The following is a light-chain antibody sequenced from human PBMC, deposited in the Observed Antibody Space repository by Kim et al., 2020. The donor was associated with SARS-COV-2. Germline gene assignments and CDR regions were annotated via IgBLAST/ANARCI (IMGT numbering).Light chain of an antibody. CDR2: LGS. J-gene: IGKJ2*01. CDR1: QSLLHSNGYSY. CDR3: MQALQTAYT. V-gene: IGKV2-28*01. Sequence: DIVMTQSPLSLPVTPGEPASISCRSSQSLLHSNGYSYLDWYLQKPGQSPQLLIYLGSHRASGVPDRFSGSGTGSDFTLKSSRVEGWDVVVYSCMQALQTAYTLRQGTTLEI.